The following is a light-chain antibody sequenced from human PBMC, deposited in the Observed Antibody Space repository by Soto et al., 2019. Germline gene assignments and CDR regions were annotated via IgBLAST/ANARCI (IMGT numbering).Light chain of an antibody. CDR2: DVS. CDR1: SSDVGPYNY. J-gene: IGLJ2*01. CDR3: CSYAASYTPV. V-gene: IGLV2-11*01. Sequence: QSALTQPGSVSGSPGQSVTISCTGTSSDVGPYNYVSWYQQHPGKAPKLMIFDVSQRPSGVPDRFSGSKSGNTASLTISGLQAEDESDYYCCSYAASYTPVFGGGTKVTVL.